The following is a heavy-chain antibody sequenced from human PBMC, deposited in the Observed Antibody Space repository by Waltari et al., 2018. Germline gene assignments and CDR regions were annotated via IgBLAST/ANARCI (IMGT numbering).Heavy chain of an antibody. CDR3: ARHVYCSGGSCYGYYMDV. D-gene: IGHD2-15*01. Sequence: EVQLVQSGAEVKKPGESLKISCKGSGYSFTSYWIGWVRQMPGKGLEWMGIIYPVDSDTRDSPAFQGQVTSSADKSISTAYLQWSSLKASDTAMYYCARHVYCSGGSCYGYYMDVWGKGTTVTVSS. CDR2: IYPVDSDT. J-gene: IGHJ6*03. CDR1: GYSFTSYW. V-gene: IGHV5-51*01.